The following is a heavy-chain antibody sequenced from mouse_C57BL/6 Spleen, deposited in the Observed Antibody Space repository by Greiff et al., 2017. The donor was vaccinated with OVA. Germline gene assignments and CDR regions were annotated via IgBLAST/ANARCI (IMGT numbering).Heavy chain of an antibody. Sequence: EVKLVESGGGLVQPGGSLKLSCAASGFTFSDYGMAWVRQAPRKGPEWVAFISNLAYSIYYADTVTGRFTISRENAKNTLYLEMSSLRSEDTAMYYCARHDRDYFDYWGQGTTLTVSS. CDR3: ARHDRDYFDY. D-gene: IGHD3-2*01. J-gene: IGHJ2*01. CDR2: ISNLAYSI. CDR1: GFTFSDYG. V-gene: IGHV5-15*01.